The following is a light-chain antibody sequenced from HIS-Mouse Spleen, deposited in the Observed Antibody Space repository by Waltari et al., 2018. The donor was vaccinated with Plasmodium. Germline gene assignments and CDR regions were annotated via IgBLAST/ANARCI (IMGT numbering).Light chain of an antibody. CDR1: ALPKKY. CDR2: EDS. V-gene: IGLV3-10*01. Sequence: SYELTQPPSVSVSPGQTASITCTGDALPKKYAYWYQQKSGQAPVLVIYEDSKGPSGIPERFSGSSSGTMATLTISGAQVEDEADYYCYSTDSSGNHRVFGGGTKLTVL. CDR3: YSTDSSGNHRV. J-gene: IGLJ3*02.